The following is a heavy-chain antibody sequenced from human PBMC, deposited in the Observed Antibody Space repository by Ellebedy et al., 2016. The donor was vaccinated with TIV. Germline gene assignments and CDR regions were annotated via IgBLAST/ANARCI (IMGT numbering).Heavy chain of an antibody. CDR2: ISSSGSTI. V-gene: IGHV3-11*01. D-gene: IGHD6-6*01. CDR3: ARDDAALVLVMDV. J-gene: IGHJ6*02. CDR1: GFTFSDYY. Sequence: GGSLRLXXAASGFTFSDYYMSWIRQAPGKGLEWVSYISSSGSTIYYADSVKGRFTISRDNAKNSLYLQMNSLRSDDTAVYYCARDDAALVLVMDVWGQGTTVTVSS.